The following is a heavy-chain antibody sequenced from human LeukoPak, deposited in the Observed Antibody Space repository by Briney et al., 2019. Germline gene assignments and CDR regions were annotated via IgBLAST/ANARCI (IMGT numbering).Heavy chain of an antibody. D-gene: IGHD2-2*01. V-gene: IGHV3-9*01. CDR1: GFIFNNYA. Sequence: GGSLRLSCAGSGFIFNNYAMHWVRQPPGKGLEWVSGISWNSGSIDYADSVKGRFTISRDNAKNSLYLQMNSLRAEDTAVYYCAGERERFEDCSSTSCSEYYFDYWGQGTLVTVSS. CDR3: AGERERFEDCSSTSCSEYYFDY. J-gene: IGHJ4*02. CDR2: ISWNSGSI.